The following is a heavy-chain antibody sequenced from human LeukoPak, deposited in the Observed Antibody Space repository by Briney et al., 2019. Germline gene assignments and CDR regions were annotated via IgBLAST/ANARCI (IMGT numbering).Heavy chain of an antibody. J-gene: IGHJ4*02. Sequence: SETLSLTCTVSGGSISSGSYYWSWIRQPAGKGLEWIGRIYTSGSTNYNPSLKSRVTISVDTSKNQFSLKLSSVTAADTAVYYCARVEDGSGSWGQGTLVTVSS. D-gene: IGHD3-10*01. V-gene: IGHV4-61*02. CDR3: ARVEDGSGS. CDR2: IYTSGST. CDR1: GGSISSGSYY.